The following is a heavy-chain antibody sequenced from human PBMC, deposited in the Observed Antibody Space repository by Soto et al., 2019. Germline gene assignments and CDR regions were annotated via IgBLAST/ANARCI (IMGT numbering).Heavy chain of an antibody. CDR3: ARDDIGISAPGVY. CDR2: FYTSGNP. D-gene: IGHD6-13*01. CDR1: GGSISGYY. Sequence: SETLSLTCTVSGGSISGYYCSWIRQPAGKGLEWIGRFYTSGNPNYNPSLKSRVTMSVDTSRNQFSLKLSSVTAADTAVYYCARDDIGISAPGVYWGQGTLVTVSS. V-gene: IGHV4-4*07. J-gene: IGHJ4*02.